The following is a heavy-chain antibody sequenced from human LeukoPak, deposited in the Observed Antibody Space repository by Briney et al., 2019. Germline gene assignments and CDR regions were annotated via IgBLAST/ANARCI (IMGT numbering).Heavy chain of an antibody. CDR3: ARGTRYSYIFDY. J-gene: IGHJ4*02. Sequence: PSETLSLTCTVSGGSISSYYWSWIRQPPGKGLEWIGYIYYSGSTNYNPSLKSRVTISIDTSKNQFSLKLSSVTAADTAVYYCARGTRYSYIFDYWGKGTLVTVSS. D-gene: IGHD5-18*01. CDR2: IYYSGST. V-gene: IGHV4-59*01. CDR1: GGSISSYY.